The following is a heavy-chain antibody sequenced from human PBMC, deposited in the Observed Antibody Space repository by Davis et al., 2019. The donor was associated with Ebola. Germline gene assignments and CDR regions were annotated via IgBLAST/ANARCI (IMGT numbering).Heavy chain of an antibody. V-gene: IGHV3-30*18. Sequence: GESLKISCAASGFTFSIFGMHWVRQAPGKGLEWVAVISYDGSDKYYAESVKGRFTISRDNSKNTLYLQMNSLRAEDTAVYLCAKAKWEVEYHYSGMDVWGKGTTVTVSS. CDR3: AKAKWEVEYHYSGMDV. CDR1: GFTFSIFG. CDR2: ISYDGSDK. D-gene: IGHD1-26*01. J-gene: IGHJ6*04.